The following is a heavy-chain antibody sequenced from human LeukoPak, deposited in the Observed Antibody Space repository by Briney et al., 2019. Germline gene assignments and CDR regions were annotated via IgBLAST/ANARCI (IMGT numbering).Heavy chain of an antibody. CDR2: ISSRSSYI. J-gene: IGHJ6*03. D-gene: IGHD5-24*01. CDR3: ARTFGDAVFYFYMDV. V-gene: IGHV3-21*01. Sequence: GGSLRLSCAASGFTFGSYSMNWVRQAPGKGLEWVSSISSRSSYIYYADPVKGRFTISRDNAKNSLYLQMNSLRAEDTAVYYCARTFGDAVFYFYMDVWGKGTAVTISS. CDR1: GFTFGSYS.